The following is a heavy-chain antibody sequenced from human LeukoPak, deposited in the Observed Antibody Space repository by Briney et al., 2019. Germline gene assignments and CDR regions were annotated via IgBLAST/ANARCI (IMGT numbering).Heavy chain of an antibody. V-gene: IGHV3-23*01. CDR1: GFTFSSYA. D-gene: IGHD6-19*01. CDR2: ISGSGGST. Sequence: GGSLRLSCAASGFTFSSYAMSWVRQAPGKGLEWVSAISGSGGSTYYADSVKGRFTISRDNSKNTLYLQMNSLRAEDTAVYYCARGGYSSGWFLSDYYYYGMDVWGQGTTVTVSS. CDR3: ARGGYSSGWFLSDYYYYGMDV. J-gene: IGHJ6*02.